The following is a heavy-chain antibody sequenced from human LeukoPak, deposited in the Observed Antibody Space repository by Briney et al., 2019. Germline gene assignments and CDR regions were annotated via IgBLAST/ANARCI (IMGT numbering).Heavy chain of an antibody. Sequence: GASVKVSCKASGYKFINYGINWVRQAPGQGLEWMGWMNPNTGNAGYAQKFQDRVTITWDASISTAYMDLSSLRSEDTAVYYCARVGYSNSYDYWGQGTLVTVSS. V-gene: IGHV1-8*03. D-gene: IGHD1-26*01. CDR2: MNPNTGNA. CDR1: GYKFINYG. J-gene: IGHJ4*02. CDR3: ARVGYSNSYDY.